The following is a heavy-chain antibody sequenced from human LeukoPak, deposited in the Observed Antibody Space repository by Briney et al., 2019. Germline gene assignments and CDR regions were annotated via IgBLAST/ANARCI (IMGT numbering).Heavy chain of an antibody. CDR1: GYTFTSYG. V-gene: IGHV1-18*01. CDR3: ERDYSSGQFYYYYMDV. Sequence: ASLNDSCKASGYTFTSYGIGGVRQAPGQGLEWMGWIIAYNGNTNYAQKLQGRVTMTKDTSTSTAYMELRSLRSNDTAVYSCERDYSSGQFYYYYMDVWGNGNTVTVSS. D-gene: IGHD6-19*01. CDR2: IIAYNGNT. J-gene: IGHJ6*03.